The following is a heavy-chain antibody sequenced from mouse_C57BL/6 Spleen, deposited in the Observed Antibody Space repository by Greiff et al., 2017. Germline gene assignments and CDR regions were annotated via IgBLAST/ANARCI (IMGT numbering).Heavy chain of an antibody. CDR2: INPNYGTT. V-gene: IGHV1-39*01. Sequence: QLQQSGPELVKPGASVKISCKASGYSFTDYNMNWVKQSNGKSLEWIGVINPNYGTTSYNQKFKGKATLTVDQSSSTAYMQLNSLTSEDSAVYYCARLYYYGSSFPYYAMDYWGQGTSVTVSS. D-gene: IGHD1-1*01. CDR3: ARLYYYGSSFPYYAMDY. J-gene: IGHJ4*01. CDR1: GYSFTDYN.